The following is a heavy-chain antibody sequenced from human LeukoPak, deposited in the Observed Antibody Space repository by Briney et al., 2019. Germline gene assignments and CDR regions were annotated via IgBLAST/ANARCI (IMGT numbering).Heavy chain of an antibody. CDR2: ISSSGSTI. J-gene: IGHJ4*02. Sequence: GGSLRLSCAASGFTFSSYEMNWVRQAPGKGLEWVSDISSSGSTIYYADSVKGRFTISRDNAKNSLYLQMNSLRAEDTAVYYCARIYGDYVLYYFDYWGQGTLVTVSS. V-gene: IGHV3-48*03. D-gene: IGHD4-17*01. CDR1: GFTFSSYE. CDR3: ARIYGDYVLYYFDY.